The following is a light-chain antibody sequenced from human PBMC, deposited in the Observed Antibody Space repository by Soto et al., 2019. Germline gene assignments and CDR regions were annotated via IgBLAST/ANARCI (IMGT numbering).Light chain of an antibody. CDR2: GNI. CDR1: SSNIGAGYD. CDR3: QSYDSSLTAYV. V-gene: IGLV1-40*01. J-gene: IGLJ1*01. Sequence: QSVLTQPPSVSGAPGQRVTISCTGSSSNIGAGYDVHWYQQLPGAAPKLLIYGNINRPSGVPNRFSGSKSGTSASLAITELQAEDEADYYCQSYDSSLTAYVFGAGTRSPS.